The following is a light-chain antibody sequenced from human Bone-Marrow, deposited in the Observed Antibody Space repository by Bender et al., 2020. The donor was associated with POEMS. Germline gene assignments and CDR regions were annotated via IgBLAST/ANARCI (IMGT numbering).Light chain of an antibody. CDR2: SNN. CDR3: QSFDTSLSGWV. Sequence: QSLLTQPPSVSGAPGQRVTISCSGSSSNIGSNTVNWYQQLPGSAPKLLIYSNNKRPSGVPDRFSGSESGTSASLAISGLQSEDEADYYCQSFDTSLSGWVFGAGTKLTV. CDR1: SSNIGSNT. J-gene: IGLJ3*02. V-gene: IGLV1-44*01.